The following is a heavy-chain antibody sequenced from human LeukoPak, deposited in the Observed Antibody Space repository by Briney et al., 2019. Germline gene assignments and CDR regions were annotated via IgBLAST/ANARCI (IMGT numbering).Heavy chain of an antibody. CDR3: ARDGSGWYTHDALDI. D-gene: IGHD6-19*01. V-gene: IGHV1-46*01. J-gene: IGHJ3*02. Sequence: ASVKVSCKASGYTFTSYYMHWVRQAPGQGLEWMGIINPSGGSTSYAQKLQGRVTMTRDTSTSTVYMELSSLRSEDTAVYYCARDGSGWYTHDALDIWGQGAMVTVSS. CDR2: INPSGGST. CDR1: GYTFTSYY.